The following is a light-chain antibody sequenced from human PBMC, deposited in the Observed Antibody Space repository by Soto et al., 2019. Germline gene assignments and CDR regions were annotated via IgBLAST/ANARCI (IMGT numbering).Light chain of an antibody. CDR1: QSLNIY. CDR3: QQRYSWPLT. J-gene: IGKJ4*01. V-gene: IGKV3-11*01. Sequence: EIVFTQSPATLSFSPGERATLPFRAGQSLNIYLAWYQQKPGQAPRLLIYDASIRATGIPARFSGSGSGTDFTLTISSLETEDFAVYYCQQRYSWPLTFGGGTKVDIK. CDR2: DAS.